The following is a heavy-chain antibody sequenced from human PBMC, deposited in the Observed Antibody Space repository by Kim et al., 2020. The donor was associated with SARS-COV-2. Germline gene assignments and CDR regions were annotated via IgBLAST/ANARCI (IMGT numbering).Heavy chain of an antibody. CDR1: GFTFNSYT. V-gene: IGHV3-21*04. D-gene: IGHD2-15*01. CDR2: NSGRGSFI. Sequence: GGSLRLSCAASGFTFNSYTINWVRQAPGKRLEWISSNSGRGSFIYYADSVRGRFTISRDNANNSVSLQLDSLRDEDTAIYYCAREPVAKYYFDYWGRGSLVTVPS. CDR3: AREPVAKYYFDY. J-gene: IGHJ4*02.